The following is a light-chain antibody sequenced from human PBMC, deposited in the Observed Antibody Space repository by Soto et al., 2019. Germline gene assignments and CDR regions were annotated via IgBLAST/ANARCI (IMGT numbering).Light chain of an antibody. V-gene: IGLV2-14*01. J-gene: IGLJ1*01. CDR2: DVS. CDR3: SSYTTSSTIV. Sequence: QSALTQPASVSGSPGQSITISCTGTSSDVGGFNFVSWYQQPPGKAPKLMIYDVSHRPSGVSNRFSGSKSDNTASLTISGLQAEDEGDYYCSSYTTSSTIVFGTGTKLTVL. CDR1: SSDVGGFNF.